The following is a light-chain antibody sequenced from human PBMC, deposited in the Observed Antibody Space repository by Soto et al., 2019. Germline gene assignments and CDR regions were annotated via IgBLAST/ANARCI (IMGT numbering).Light chain of an antibody. J-gene: IGKJ2*01. CDR3: QQYNSNLYT. Sequence: DIQMTQSPSTLSASVGDRVTITCRASQSISSWLAWYQQKPGKAPKLLIYDASSLESGVPSRFSGSGSGTEFTPTIHSLEPDDFATYYCQQYNSNLYTFGQGTKLEIK. CDR1: QSISSW. CDR2: DAS. V-gene: IGKV1-5*01.